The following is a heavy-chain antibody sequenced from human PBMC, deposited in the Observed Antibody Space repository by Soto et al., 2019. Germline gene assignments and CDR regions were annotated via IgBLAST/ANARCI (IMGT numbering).Heavy chain of an antibody. CDR3: ARAAMWFDY. D-gene: IGHD5-18*01. CDR2: INHSGST. J-gene: IGHJ4*02. V-gene: IGHV4-34*01. CDR1: GGSFSGYY. Sequence: SETLSLTCAVYGGSFSGYYWSWIRQPPGKGLEWIGEINHSGSTNYNPSLKSRVTISVDTSKNQFSLKLGSVTAADTAVYYCARAAMWFDYWGQGTLVTVSS.